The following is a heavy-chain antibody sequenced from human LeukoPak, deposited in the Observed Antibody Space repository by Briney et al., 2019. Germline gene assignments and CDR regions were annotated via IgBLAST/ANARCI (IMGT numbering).Heavy chain of an antibody. CDR2: INQDGSEK. Sequence: PGGSLRLSCAASGFTFSSYWMSWVRQAPGKGLEWVANINQDGSEKYYVDSVKGRFTISRDNAKNSLYLQMNSLRAEDTAVYYCARIGYSYGPLGYYYYMDVWGKGTTVTISS. J-gene: IGHJ6*03. CDR3: ARIGYSYGPLGYYYYMDV. CDR1: GFTFSSYW. D-gene: IGHD5-18*01. V-gene: IGHV3-7*01.